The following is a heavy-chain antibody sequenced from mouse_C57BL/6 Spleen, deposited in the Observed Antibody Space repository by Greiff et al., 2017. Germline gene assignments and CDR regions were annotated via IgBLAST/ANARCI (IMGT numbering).Heavy chain of an antibody. CDR3: ARRPSFLYGSSSSWYFDV. CDR1: GYTFTSYW. D-gene: IGHD1-1*01. V-gene: IGHV1-61*01. Sequence: QVQLQQPGAELVRPGSSVKLSCKASGYTFTSYWMAWVKQRPGQGLEWIGNIYPSDSETHYNQKFKDKATLTVDKSSSTASMPLSSLTSEDSAVYYCARRPSFLYGSSSSWYFDVWGTGTTVTVSS. J-gene: IGHJ1*03. CDR2: IYPSDSET.